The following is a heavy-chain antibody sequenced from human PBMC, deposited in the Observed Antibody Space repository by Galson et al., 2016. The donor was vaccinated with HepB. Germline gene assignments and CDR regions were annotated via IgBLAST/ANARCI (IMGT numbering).Heavy chain of an antibody. Sequence: SETLSLTCTVSGGSVSSGSYYWTWIRQPPGKRLEWIGYIYYSGNTKYNPSLKSRVTISVDTSKNQFSLKLNSVFAADTAVYYCAREAHRDWYFDLWGRGTLVTVSS. J-gene: IGHJ2*01. CDR1: GGSVSSGSYY. CDR2: IYYSGNT. V-gene: IGHV4-61*01. CDR3: AREAHRDWYFDL.